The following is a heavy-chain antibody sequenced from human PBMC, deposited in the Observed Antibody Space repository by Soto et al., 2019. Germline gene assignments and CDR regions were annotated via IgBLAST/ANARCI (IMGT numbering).Heavy chain of an antibody. V-gene: IGHV1-69*05. J-gene: IGHJ6*02. Sequence: QGQLVQSGAEVKKPGSSVKVSCKASGDTFSSFAISWVRQAPGQGLEWMGGIIPIFRTPRYAQKFQGRVTITRDEFASTAFMELSSLTSEDTVGYYCARDKAREHLGGNYCDAVDVWGQATAVIASS. CDR3: ARDKAREHLGGNYCDAVDV. CDR1: GDTFSSFA. CDR2: IIPIFRTP. D-gene: IGHD6-25*01.